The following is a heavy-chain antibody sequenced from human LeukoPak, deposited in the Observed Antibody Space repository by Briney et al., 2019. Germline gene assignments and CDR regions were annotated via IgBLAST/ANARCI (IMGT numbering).Heavy chain of an antibody. CDR1: GYSFTSYW. Sequence: GESLKISCKGSGYSFTSYWIGWVRQMPGKGLEWMGIIYPGDSDTRYSPSFQGQVTISADKSISTAYLQWSSLKASDTAMYYFARLLNPPPNGVVACYSPGFDPWGQETLVT. D-gene: IGHD2-21*02. V-gene: IGHV5-51*01. CDR2: IYPGDSDT. CDR3: ARLLNPPPNGVVACYSPGFDP. J-gene: IGHJ5*02.